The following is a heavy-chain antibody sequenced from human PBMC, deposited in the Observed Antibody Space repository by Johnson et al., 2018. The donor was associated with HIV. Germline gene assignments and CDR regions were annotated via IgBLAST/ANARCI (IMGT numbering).Heavy chain of an antibody. J-gene: IGHJ3*01. V-gene: IGHV3-30*18. CDR2: ISYDGSNK. CDR1: GFTFSSYG. Sequence: QVQLVESGGGLVQPGGSLRLSCAASGFTFSSYGMHWVRQAPGKGLEWVEVISYDGSNKYYADSVKGRLTLARDNSKNTLYLQMNSLRAEDTAVYYCAKGDTVVGAKYAFDFWGQGTMVTVSS. CDR3: AKGDTVVGAKYAFDF. D-gene: IGHD1-26*01.